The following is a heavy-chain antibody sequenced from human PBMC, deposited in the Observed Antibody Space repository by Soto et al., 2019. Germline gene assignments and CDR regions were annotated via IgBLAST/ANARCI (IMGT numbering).Heavy chain of an antibody. J-gene: IGHJ3*02. CDR1: GFTFSSYS. D-gene: IGHD3-22*01. Sequence: PGGSLRLSCAASGFTFSSYSMSWVRQAPGKGLEWVSSISSSSSYIYYADSVKGRFTISRDNAKNSLYLQMNSLRAEDTAVYYCARDHSPPYYDSSGYYWGMRTFDIWGQGTMVTVSS. CDR2: ISSSSSYI. V-gene: IGHV3-21*01. CDR3: ARDHSPPYYDSSGYYWGMRTFDI.